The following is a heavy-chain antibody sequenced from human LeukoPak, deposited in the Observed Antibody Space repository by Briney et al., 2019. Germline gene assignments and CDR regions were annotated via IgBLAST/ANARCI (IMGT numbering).Heavy chain of an antibody. CDR1: GYTFSGYY. CDR2: IKPDSGDT. V-gene: IGHV1-2*02. J-gene: IGHJ5*01. Sequence: ASVKVSCKASGYTFSGYYIHWVRQAPGQGLEWMGVIKPDSGDTNYAQKFQGRVTMTRDTSITTAYMELNRLTSDDTAVYYCVRDRPHNWFDSWGQGTLVTVSS. CDR3: VRDRPHNWFDS.